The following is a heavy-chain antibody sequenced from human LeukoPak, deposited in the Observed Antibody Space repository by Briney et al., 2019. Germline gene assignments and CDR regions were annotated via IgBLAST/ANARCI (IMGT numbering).Heavy chain of an antibody. Sequence: SETLSLTCAVYGGSFSGYYWSWIRQPPGKGLEWIGEINHSGGTNYNPSLKSRVTISVDKSKNQFSLKLSSVTAADTAVYYCARAAYCGGDCYFPPDYWGQGTLVTVSS. CDR1: GGSFSGYY. J-gene: IGHJ4*02. CDR2: INHSGGT. CDR3: ARAAYCGGDCYFPPDY. V-gene: IGHV4-34*01. D-gene: IGHD2-21*02.